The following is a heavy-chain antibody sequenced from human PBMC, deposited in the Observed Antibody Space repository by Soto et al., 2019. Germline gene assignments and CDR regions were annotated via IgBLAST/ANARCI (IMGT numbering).Heavy chain of an antibody. V-gene: IGHV3-9*01. CDR2: ISWNSGSI. CDR1: GFTFDDYA. CDR3: AKVVGGIFGVVT. Sequence: SLRLSCAASGFTFDDYAMHWVRQAPGKGLEWVSGISWNSGSIGYADSVKGRFTISRDNAKNSLYLQMNSLRAEDTALYYCAKVVGGIFGVVTWGQGTLVTVSS. D-gene: IGHD3-3*01. J-gene: IGHJ5*02.